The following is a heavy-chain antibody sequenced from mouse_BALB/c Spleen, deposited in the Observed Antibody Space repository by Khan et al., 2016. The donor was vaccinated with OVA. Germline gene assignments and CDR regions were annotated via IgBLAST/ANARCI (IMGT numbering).Heavy chain of an antibody. CDR1: GFSLTNYG. J-gene: IGHJ4*01. CDR3: ARQPYYHYNIMDY. D-gene: IGHD2-10*01. V-gene: IGHV2-6-1*01. Sequence: VQLQESGPGPVAPSQSLSITCTISGFSLTNYGVHWVRQPPGKGLEWLVVIWSDGSTTYNSPLKSRLTISKDNSKSQVFLKINSLQTDDTAMYFCARQPYYHYNIMDYWGQGTSVTVSS. CDR2: IWSDGST.